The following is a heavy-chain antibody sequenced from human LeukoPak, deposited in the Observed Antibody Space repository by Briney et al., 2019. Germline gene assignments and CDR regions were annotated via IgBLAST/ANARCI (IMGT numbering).Heavy chain of an antibody. CDR1: GFTFSSYS. Sequence: SGGSLRLSCAASGFTFSSYSMNWVRQAPGKGLEWVSSISSSSSYIYYADSVKGRFTISRDNAKNTLYLQMNSLRAEDTAVYYCAKTSFLSGSYYSGDYWGQGTLVTVSS. D-gene: IGHD3-10*01. V-gene: IGHV3-21*01. CDR2: ISSSSSYI. CDR3: AKTSFLSGSYYSGDY. J-gene: IGHJ4*02.